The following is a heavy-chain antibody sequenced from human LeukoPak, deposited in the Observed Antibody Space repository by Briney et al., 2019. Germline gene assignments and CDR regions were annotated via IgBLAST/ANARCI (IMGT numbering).Heavy chain of an antibody. J-gene: IGHJ3*02. V-gene: IGHV4-59*01. CDR3: AREAFDYAVAHAFDI. CDR2: IYYSGST. Sequence: PSETLSLTCTVSGGSISSYYWSWIRQPPGKGLEWIGYIYYSGSTNYNPSLKSRVTISVDTSKNQFSLKLSSVTAADTAVYYCAREAFDYAVAHAFDIWGQGTMVTVSS. D-gene: IGHD3-16*01. CDR1: GGSISSYY.